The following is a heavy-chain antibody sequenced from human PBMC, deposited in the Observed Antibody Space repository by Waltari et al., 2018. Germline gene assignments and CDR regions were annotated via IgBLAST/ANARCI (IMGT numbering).Heavy chain of an antibody. CDR2: IKDDGSEE. D-gene: IGHD4-17*01. Sequence: EVQLVESGGGLVRPGGSLRLSCAASGFTLSNSWMSWVRQAPGKGLQWVANIKDDGSEEDYVDSVKGRFTISRDNAKNSLYLQMNSLRAEDTAVYYCARDDYAGAFDIWGQGTMVTVSS. J-gene: IGHJ3*02. V-gene: IGHV3-7*01. CDR1: GFTLSNSW. CDR3: ARDDYAGAFDI.